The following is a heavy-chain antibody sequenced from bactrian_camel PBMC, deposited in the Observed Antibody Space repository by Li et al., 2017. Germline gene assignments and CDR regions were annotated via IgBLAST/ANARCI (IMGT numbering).Heavy chain of an antibody. V-gene: IGHV3S55*01. J-gene: IGHJ6*01. CDR3: AALRRVPTFTRSDLSQLPLGY. Sequence: QLVESGGGSVQAGGSLRLSCAASAYAYNMGWFRQAPGKEREFVSAIDSDGNINYGDSVKGRFTISRDNAKNTLYLQMDSLKPEDTAMYYCAALRRVPTFTRSDLSQLPLGYKGQGTQVTVS. CDR1: AYAYN. CDR2: IDSDGNI.